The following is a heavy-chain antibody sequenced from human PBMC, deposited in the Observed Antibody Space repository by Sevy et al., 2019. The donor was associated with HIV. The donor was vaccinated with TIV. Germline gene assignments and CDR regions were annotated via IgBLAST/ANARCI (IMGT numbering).Heavy chain of an antibody. J-gene: IGHJ3*02. V-gene: IGHV3-21*01. Sequence: GGPLRLSCAASGFTFSSYSMNWVRQAPGKGLEWVSSISSSSSYIYYADSVKGRFTISRDNAKNSLYLQMNSLRAEDTAVYYCARDVYCSGGSSYGAFDIWGQGTMVTVSS. CDR2: ISSSSSYI. CDR1: GFTFSSYS. CDR3: ARDVYCSGGSSYGAFDI. D-gene: IGHD2-15*01.